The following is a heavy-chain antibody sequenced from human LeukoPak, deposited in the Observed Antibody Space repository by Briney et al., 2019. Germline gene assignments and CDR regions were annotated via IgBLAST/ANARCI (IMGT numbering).Heavy chain of an antibody. Sequence: GGSLRLSCAASGFTFSSYAMSWVRQAPGKGLEWVSAINGSGGSTYYADSVKGRFTISRDNSKNTLYLQMNSLRAEDTAVYYCAKLLGSSSWYLRYWGQGTLVTVSS. CDR1: GFTFSSYA. J-gene: IGHJ4*02. CDR3: AKLLGSSSWYLRY. V-gene: IGHV3-23*01. D-gene: IGHD6-13*01. CDR2: INGSGGST.